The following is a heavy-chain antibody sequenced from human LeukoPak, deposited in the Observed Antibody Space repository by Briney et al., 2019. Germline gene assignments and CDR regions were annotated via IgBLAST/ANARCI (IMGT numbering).Heavy chain of an antibody. J-gene: IGHJ4*02. CDR3: VSFYETY. CDR1: GGSISSYY. Sequence: PSETLSLTCTVSGGSISSYYWSWVRQAPGKGLEWVSAIRDSGSSTHYADSVKGRFTISKDNAKNTVYLQMSNLRVEDTAVYYCVSFYETYWGRGTLVTVSS. CDR2: IRDSGSST. D-gene: IGHD2/OR15-2a*01. V-gene: IGHV3-23*01.